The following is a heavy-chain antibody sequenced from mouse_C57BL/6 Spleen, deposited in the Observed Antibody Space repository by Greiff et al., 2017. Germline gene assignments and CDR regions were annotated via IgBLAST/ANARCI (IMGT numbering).Heavy chain of an antibody. V-gene: IGHV1-55*01. J-gene: IGHJ1*03. CDR3: ATPFYVSTPYWYFDV. CDR2: IYPGSGST. CDR1: GYTFTSYW. D-gene: IGHD1-1*01. Sequence: QVQLQQPGAELVKPGASVKMSCKASGYTFTSYWITWVKQRPGQGLEWIGDIYPGSGSTNYNEKFKSKATLTVDTSSSTAYMQLSSLTSEDSAVYYCATPFYVSTPYWYFDVWGTGTTVTVSS.